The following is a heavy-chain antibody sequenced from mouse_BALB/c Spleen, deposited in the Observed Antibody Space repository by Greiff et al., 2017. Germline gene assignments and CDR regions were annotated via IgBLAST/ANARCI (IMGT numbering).Heavy chain of an antibody. J-gene: IGHJ4*01. CDR3: ARSITTATYYYAMDY. Sequence: QVQLQQSGAELVKPGTSVKLSCKASGYNFTSYWINWVKLRPGQGLEWIGDIYPGSGSTNYNEKFKSKATLTVDTSSSTAYMQLSSLASEDSALYYCARSITTATYYYAMDYWGQGTSVTVSS. V-gene: IGHV1-55*01. CDR2: IYPGSGST. D-gene: IGHD1-2*01. CDR1: GYNFTSYW.